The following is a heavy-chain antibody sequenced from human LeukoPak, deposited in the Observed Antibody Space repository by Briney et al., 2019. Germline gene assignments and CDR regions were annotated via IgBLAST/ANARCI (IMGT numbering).Heavy chain of an antibody. CDR3: ARARYANAWSAFDI. Sequence: SDTLSLTCTVSGGSVSSYYWSWIRRPPGRGLEWIAYLSHSGSSDSNPSLTSRVTTLVDTSKNQFSLKLTSVTAADTAVYYCARARYANAWSAFDIWGHGTMVTVSS. D-gene: IGHD2-2*01. J-gene: IGHJ3*02. CDR2: LSHSGSS. V-gene: IGHV4-59*02. CDR1: GGSVSSYY.